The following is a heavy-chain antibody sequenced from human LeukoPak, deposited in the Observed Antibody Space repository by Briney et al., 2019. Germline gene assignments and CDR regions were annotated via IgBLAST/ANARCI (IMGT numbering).Heavy chain of an antibody. CDR2: INWNGGST. Sequence: GGSLRLSCAASGFTFDDYGMSWVRQAPGKGLEWVSGINWNGGSTGYADSVKGRFTISRENAKNSLYLQMNSLRAEDTALYYCARDTYYYDSSGYFDYWGQGTLVTVSS. CDR3: ARDTYYYDSSGYFDY. V-gene: IGHV3-20*04. J-gene: IGHJ4*02. D-gene: IGHD3-22*01. CDR1: GFTFDDYG.